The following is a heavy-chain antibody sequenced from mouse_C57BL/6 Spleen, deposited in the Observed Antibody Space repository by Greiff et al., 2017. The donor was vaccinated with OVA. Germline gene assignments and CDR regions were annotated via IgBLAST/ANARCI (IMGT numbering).Heavy chain of an antibody. CDR1: GYTFTSYW. J-gene: IGHJ2*01. D-gene: IGHD1-1*01. V-gene: IGHV1-55*01. CDR2: IYPGSGST. CDR3: ARAVVEDYFDS. Sequence: QVQLQQPGAELVKPGASVKMSCKASGYTFTSYWITWVKQRPGQGLEWIGDIYPGSGSTNYNEKFKSKATLTVDTSSSTAYMQLSSLTSEVSSVFYCARAVVEDYFDSWVPGPTLPVSS.